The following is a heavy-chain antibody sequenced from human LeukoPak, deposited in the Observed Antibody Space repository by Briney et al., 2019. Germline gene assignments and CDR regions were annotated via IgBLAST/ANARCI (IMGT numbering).Heavy chain of an antibody. D-gene: IGHD2-8*01. V-gene: IGHV3-66*02. CDR1: GFTFSSYA. CDR2: IYSGGST. J-gene: IGHJ4*02. Sequence: QPGGSLRLSCAASGFTFSSYAMSWVRQAPGKGLEWVPVIYSGGSTYYADSVKGRFTISRDNSKNTLYLQMNSLRAEDTAVYYCAKSANGRGYPYYFDYWGQGTLVTVSS. CDR3: AKSANGRGYPYYFDY.